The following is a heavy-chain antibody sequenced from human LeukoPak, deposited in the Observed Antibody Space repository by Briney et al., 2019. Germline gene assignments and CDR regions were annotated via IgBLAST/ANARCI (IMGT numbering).Heavy chain of an antibody. CDR1: RFTFSNYA. D-gene: IGHD3-16*01. V-gene: IGHV3-30*14. CDR2: MSYGGSYV. CDR3: ARGDRGSGTELQPDY. Sequence: GGSLRLSCTASRFTFSNYAMHWVRQAPGKGLEWVAVMSYGGSYVYYADSVKGRLTISRNNSKNTLYFQMNTLRGDDRALYYGARGDRGSGTELQPDYWGQGTLVTVSS. J-gene: IGHJ4*02.